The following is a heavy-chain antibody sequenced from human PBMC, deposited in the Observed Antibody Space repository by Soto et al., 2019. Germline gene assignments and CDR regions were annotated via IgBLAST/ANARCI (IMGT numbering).Heavy chain of an antibody. V-gene: IGHV1-18*01. D-gene: IGHD3-3*01. CDR2: ISAYNGNT. CDR3: ASAFYDFWSGSPHGVHDYYYYGMDV. Sequence: ASVKVSCKASGYTFTSYGIIWVRQANRQGLERMGWISAYNGNTNYAQKLQGRVTMTTDTSTSTAYMELRSLRSDDTAVYYCASAFYDFWSGSPHGVHDYYYYGMDVWGQGTTVTVSS. J-gene: IGHJ6*02. CDR1: GYTFTSYG.